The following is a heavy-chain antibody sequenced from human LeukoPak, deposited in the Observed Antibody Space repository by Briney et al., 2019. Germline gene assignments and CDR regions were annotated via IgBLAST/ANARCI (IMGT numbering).Heavy chain of an antibody. V-gene: IGHV4-59*13. CDR2: IYDSGST. CDR1: GGSIISYY. Sequence: PSETLSLTCTVSGGSIISYYWSWIRLPPGKGLEWIGYIYDSGSTNYNPSLKSRVTISVDTSKNQFSLKLSSVTAADTAVYYCASFQYSYGESWFDPWGQGTLVTVSS. D-gene: IGHD5-18*01. CDR3: ASFQYSYGESWFDP. J-gene: IGHJ5*02.